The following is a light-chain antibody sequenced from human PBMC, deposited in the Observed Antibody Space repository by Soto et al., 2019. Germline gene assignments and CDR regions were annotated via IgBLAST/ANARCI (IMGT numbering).Light chain of an antibody. CDR3: QQYNSWPRT. Sequence: EIVMTQSPASLSVSPGERATLSCRASQSVSSNLAWYQQKPGQAPRLLFYGASTRATGIPARFSGSGSGTEFTLTISSLQSEDFAVYYCQQYNSWPRTFGQGTKVDI. V-gene: IGKV3-15*01. CDR1: QSVSSN. CDR2: GAS. J-gene: IGKJ1*01.